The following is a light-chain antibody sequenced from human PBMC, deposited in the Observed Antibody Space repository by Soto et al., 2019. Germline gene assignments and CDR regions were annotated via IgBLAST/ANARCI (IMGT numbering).Light chain of an antibody. CDR1: QSISSY. J-gene: IGKJ1*01. CDR3: QQSYSTPRT. CDR2: AAS. V-gene: IGKV1-39*01. Sequence: DSQMTQSPSSLSASVGDRVTITCRASQSISSYLNWYQQKPGKAPKIMSYAASSLQSGVPSRFSGSGSGTDFTLTISSLKPEDFATYYCQQSYSTPRTFGQGTKVDIK.